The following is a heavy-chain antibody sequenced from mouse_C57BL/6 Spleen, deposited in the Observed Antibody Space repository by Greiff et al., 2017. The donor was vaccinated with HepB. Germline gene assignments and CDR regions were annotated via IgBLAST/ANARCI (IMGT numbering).Heavy chain of an antibody. CDR3: ARSGITTVVATVRWYFDV. CDR1: GYSFTGYF. CDR2: INPYNGDT. J-gene: IGHJ1*03. V-gene: IGHV1-20*01. D-gene: IGHD1-1*01. Sequence: EVQLQQSGPELVKPGDSVKISCKASGYSFTGYFMNWVMQSHGKSLEWIGRINPYNGDTFYNQKFKGKATLTVDKSSSTAHMELRSLTSEDSAVYYCARSGITTVVATVRWYFDVWGTGTTVTVSS.